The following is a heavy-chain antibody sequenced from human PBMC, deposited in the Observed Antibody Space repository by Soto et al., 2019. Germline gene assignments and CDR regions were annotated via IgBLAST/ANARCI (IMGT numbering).Heavy chain of an antibody. J-gene: IGHJ6*02. D-gene: IGHD3-10*02. Sequence: QVQLVQSGPEVKEPGASVRVSCTASGSTFTAITLHWVRQAPGQRLERMGCIHGGSDNTEYSQKCQDRITISRDTSATIVYMDLSSLRSEDTALYYCARDYVKYGMDVWGQGTTVTVSS. CDR3: ARDYVKYGMDV. V-gene: IGHV1-3*01. CDR1: GSTFTAIT. CDR2: IHGGSDNT.